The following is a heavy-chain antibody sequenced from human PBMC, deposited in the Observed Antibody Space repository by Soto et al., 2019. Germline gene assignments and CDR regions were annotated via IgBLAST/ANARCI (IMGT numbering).Heavy chain of an antibody. Sequence: GGSLRLSCAASGFTFSTYAMHWVRQAPGKGLEWVAVISYDGSNKYYADSVKGRFTISRDNSKNTLYLQMDSLGAEDTAIYYWAKVVGDGNDYYDFWGQGTLVTVSS. D-gene: IGHD3-22*01. CDR2: ISYDGSNK. CDR1: GFTFSTYA. CDR3: AKVVGDGNDYYDF. V-gene: IGHV3-30-3*01. J-gene: IGHJ4*02.